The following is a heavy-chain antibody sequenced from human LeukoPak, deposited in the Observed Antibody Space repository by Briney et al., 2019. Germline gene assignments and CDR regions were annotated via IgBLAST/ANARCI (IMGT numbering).Heavy chain of an antibody. D-gene: IGHD2-15*01. J-gene: IGHJ5*02. CDR2: ISSSSSYI. CDR1: GFTFSSYS. V-gene: IGHV3-21*01. Sequence: GGSLRLSCAASGFTFSSYSMNWIRQAPGKGLEWVSSISSSSSYIYYADSVKGRFTISRDNAKNSLYLQMNSLRAEDTAVYYCARDCSGGSCLNWFDPWGQGTLVTVSS. CDR3: ARDCSGGSCLNWFDP.